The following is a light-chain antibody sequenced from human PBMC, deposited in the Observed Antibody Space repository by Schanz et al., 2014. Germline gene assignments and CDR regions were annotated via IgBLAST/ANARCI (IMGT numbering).Light chain of an antibody. Sequence: EIVLTQSPGTLSLSPGERATLSCRASQSVSSSYLAWYQQKPGQAPRLLIYGASSRATGIPDRFSGSGSGTDFTLTISRLETEDFAFYYCQHRSYWRGTFGQGTKLEIK. J-gene: IGKJ2*02. V-gene: IGKV3D-20*02. CDR1: QSVSSSY. CDR3: QHRSYWRGT. CDR2: GAS.